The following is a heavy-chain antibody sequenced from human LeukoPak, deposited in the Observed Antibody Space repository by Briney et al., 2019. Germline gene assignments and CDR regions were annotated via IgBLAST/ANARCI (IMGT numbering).Heavy chain of an antibody. Sequence: GASVKVSCKASGYTFTSYGISWVRQAPGQGLEWMGWISAYNGNTNYAQKLQGRVTMTTDTSTSIAYMELRSLRSDDTAVYYCARGRGSGWSGDRFDYWGQGTLVTVSS. V-gene: IGHV1-18*01. J-gene: IGHJ4*02. D-gene: IGHD6-19*01. CDR2: ISAYNGNT. CDR3: ARGRGSGWSGDRFDY. CDR1: GYTFTSYG.